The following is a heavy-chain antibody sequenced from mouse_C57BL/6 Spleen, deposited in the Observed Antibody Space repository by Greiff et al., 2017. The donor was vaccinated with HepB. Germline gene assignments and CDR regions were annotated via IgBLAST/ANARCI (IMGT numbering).Heavy chain of an antibody. Sequence: QVQLKESGAELVRPGASVTLSCKASGYTFTDYEMHWVKQTPVHGLEWIGAIDPETGGTAYNQKFKGKAILTADKSSSTAYMELRSLTSEDSAVYYCTRCDYYGSSSWFAYWGQRTLVTVSA. D-gene: IGHD1-1*01. J-gene: IGHJ3*01. CDR2: IDPETGGT. V-gene: IGHV1-15*01. CDR3: TRCDYYGSSSWFAY. CDR1: GYTFTDYE.